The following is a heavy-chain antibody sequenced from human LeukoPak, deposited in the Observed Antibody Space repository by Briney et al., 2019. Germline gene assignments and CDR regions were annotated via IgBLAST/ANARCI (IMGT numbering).Heavy chain of an antibody. V-gene: IGHV3-30*03. Sequence: GGSLRLSCAASGFTFSSYSMNWVRQAPGKGLEWVAVISYDGSNKYYADSVKGRFTISRDNSKNTLYLQMNSLRAEDTAVYYCARDNYYGSGSYYIPYYYYYYMDVWGKGTTVTVSS. J-gene: IGHJ6*03. CDR2: ISYDGSNK. D-gene: IGHD3-10*01. CDR1: GFTFSSYS. CDR3: ARDNYYGSGSYYIPYYYYYYMDV.